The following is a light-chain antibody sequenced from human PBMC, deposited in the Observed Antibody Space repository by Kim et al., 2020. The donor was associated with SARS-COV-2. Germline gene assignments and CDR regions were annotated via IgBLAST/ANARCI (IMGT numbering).Light chain of an antibody. J-gene: IGLJ3*02. CDR3: QAWDSSTVV. CDR1: KLGDKY. CDR2: QDT. V-gene: IGLV3-1*01. Sequence: VSPEQTASFTCSGDKLGDKYTSWYQQRPGQSPVLVIYQDTKRPSGIPERFSGSNSGNTATLTISEAQAMDEADYYCQAWDSSTVVFGGGTKLTVL.